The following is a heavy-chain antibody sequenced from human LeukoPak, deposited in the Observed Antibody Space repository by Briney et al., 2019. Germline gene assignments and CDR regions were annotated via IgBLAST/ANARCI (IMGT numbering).Heavy chain of an antibody. CDR3: ARVSLLDDGGLGDY. CDR2: ISGGSSYT. CDR1: GFTFSDYY. D-gene: IGHD4-23*01. V-gene: IGHV3-11*06. J-gene: IGHJ4*01. Sequence: GGSVRLSCAASGFTFSDYYMTWFRQAPGKGLEWVSYISGGSSYTNFADSVKGRFTISRDNAKNSLYLQMNSLRAEDTAVYYCARVSLLDDGGLGDYWGHRTLVTVSS.